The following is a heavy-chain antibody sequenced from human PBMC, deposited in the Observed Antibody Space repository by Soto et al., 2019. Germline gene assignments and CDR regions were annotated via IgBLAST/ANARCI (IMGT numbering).Heavy chain of an antibody. V-gene: IGHV3-30*18. D-gene: IGHD3-22*01. J-gene: IGHJ5*02. CDR3: AKDLYTYYYDSGGYPWFDP. Sequence: PGGSLRLSCAASGFSFSSCGMHWVRQAPGKGLEWVAVISYDGSNKYYADSVKGRFTISRDNSKNTQYLQMNSLRAEDTAVYYCAKDLYTYYYDSGGYPWFDPWGQGTLVTVSS. CDR2: ISYDGSNK. CDR1: GFSFSSCG.